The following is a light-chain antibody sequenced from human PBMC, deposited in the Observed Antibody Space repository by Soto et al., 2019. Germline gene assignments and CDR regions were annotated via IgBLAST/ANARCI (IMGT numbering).Light chain of an antibody. J-gene: IGKJ1*01. CDR3: QQYDNWPWT. CDR2: GVF. V-gene: IGKV3-15*01. CDR1: QSLSNN. Sequence: EIVMTQSPATLSVSPGESAALACRASQSLSNNLAWYQKKPGQAPRLLIYGVFTRATGLPARFSGSGSGTEFTLTISSLQSEDSAVYYCQQYDNWPWTFGQGTKVEIK.